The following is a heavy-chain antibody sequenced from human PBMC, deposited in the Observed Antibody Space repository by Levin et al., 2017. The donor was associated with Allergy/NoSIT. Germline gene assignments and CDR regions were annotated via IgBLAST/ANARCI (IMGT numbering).Heavy chain of an antibody. J-gene: IGHJ4*02. V-gene: IGHV4-30-4*01. Sequence: SQTLSLTCTVSGGSISSGDYYWSWIRQPPGKGLEWIGYIYYSGSTYYNPSLKSRVTISVDTSKNQFSLKLSSVTAADTAVYYCASSSKGGSGSYEFGYWGQGTLVTVSS. CDR3: ASSSKGGSGSYEFGY. CDR2: IYYSGST. CDR1: GGSISSGDYY. D-gene: IGHD3-10*01.